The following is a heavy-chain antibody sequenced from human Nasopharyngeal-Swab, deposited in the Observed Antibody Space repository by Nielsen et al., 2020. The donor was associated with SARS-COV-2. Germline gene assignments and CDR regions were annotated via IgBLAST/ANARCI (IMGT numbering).Heavy chain of an antibody. CDR1: GFTFSSYG. CDR2: ISYDGSNK. D-gene: IGHD2-8*01. J-gene: IGHJ4*02. CDR3: AKDASVYGIPCYFDY. Sequence: GAALKISCAASGFTFSSYGMHWVRQAPGKGLEWVAVISYDGSNKYYADSVKGRFTISRDNSKNTLYLQMNSLRAEDTAVFYCAKDASVYGIPCYFDYWGQGTLVTVSS. V-gene: IGHV3-30*18.